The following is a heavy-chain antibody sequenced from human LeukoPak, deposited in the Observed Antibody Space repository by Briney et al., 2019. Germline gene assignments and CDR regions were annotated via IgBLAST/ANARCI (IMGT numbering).Heavy chain of an antibody. V-gene: IGHV3-21*01. CDR1: GLTFSGYS. CDR3: AREVSEGFDF. Sequence: GGSLRLSCTASGLTFSGYSMNWICQAPGKGLEWVSSFGTRSTSIYHAGSVKGRFAISRDNAKNSLYLQMNSLRAEDTALYYCAREVSEGFDFWGQGTLVTVSS. D-gene: IGHD3-22*01. J-gene: IGHJ4*02. CDR2: FGTRSTSI.